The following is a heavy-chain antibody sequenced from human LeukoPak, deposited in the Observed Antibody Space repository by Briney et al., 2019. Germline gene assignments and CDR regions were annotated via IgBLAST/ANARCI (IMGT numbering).Heavy chain of an antibody. CDR1: GYTFTGYY. V-gene: IGHV1-2*02. CDR3: AREPPYCSSTSCYRGGFDY. Sequence: ASVKVSCKASGYTFTGYYMHWVRQAPGQGRERMGWINPNSGGTNYAQKFQGRVTMTRDTSISTAYMELSRLRSDDTALYYCAREPPYCSSTSCYRGGFDYWGQGTLVTVSS. D-gene: IGHD2-2*02. CDR2: INPNSGGT. J-gene: IGHJ4*02.